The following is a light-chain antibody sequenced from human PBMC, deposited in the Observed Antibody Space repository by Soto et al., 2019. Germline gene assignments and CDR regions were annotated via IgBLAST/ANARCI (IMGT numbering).Light chain of an antibody. CDR2: SNN. Sequence: QSVLTRPPSASGTPGQRVTISCSGSSSKIGSNTVNWYQQLPGTAPKLLIYSNNQRPSGVPDRFSGSKSGTSASLAISGLQSEDEADYYCATWDDSLNGPVFGGGTQLTVL. J-gene: IGLJ7*01. V-gene: IGLV1-44*01. CDR3: ATWDDSLNGPV. CDR1: SSKIGSNT.